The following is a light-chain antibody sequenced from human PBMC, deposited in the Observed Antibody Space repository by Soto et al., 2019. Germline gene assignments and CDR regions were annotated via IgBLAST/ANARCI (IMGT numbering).Light chain of an antibody. CDR2: DAS. J-gene: IGKJ1*01. V-gene: IGKV1-5*01. CDR3: QQYNSYSQRT. CDR1: QSISSW. Sequence: DIQVAQSPSTLSASVVDRVTITCRPSQSISSWLGWYQQKPGKAPKLLIYDASSLESGVPSRFSGSGSGTEFTLTISSLQPDDFATYYCQQYNSYSQRTFGQGTKVDIK.